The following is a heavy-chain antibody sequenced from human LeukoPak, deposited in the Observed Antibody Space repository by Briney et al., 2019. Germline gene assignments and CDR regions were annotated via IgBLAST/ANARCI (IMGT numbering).Heavy chain of an antibody. D-gene: IGHD3-22*01. J-gene: IGHJ4*02. CDR2: IYYLGST. Sequence: SETLSLTCTVSGGSISSYYWSWIRQPPGKGLEWVGHIYYLGSTNYNPSLKSRVTISVDTSKNQFSLKLSSVTAADTAVYYCATDYYDSSGYYALFDYWGQGTLVTVSS. CDR3: ATDYYDSSGYYALFDY. CDR1: GGSISSYY. V-gene: IGHV4-59*12.